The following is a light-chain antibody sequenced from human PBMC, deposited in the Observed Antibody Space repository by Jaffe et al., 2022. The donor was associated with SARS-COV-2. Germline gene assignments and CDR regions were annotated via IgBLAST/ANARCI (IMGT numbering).Light chain of an antibody. Sequence: AIRMTQSPSSFSASTGDRVTITCRASQGISSYLAWYQQKPGKAPKLLIYAASTLQSGVPSRFSGSGSGTDFTLTISCLQSEDFATYYCQQYYSYPANFGGGTKVEIK. J-gene: IGKJ4*01. CDR1: QGISSY. CDR2: AAS. V-gene: IGKV1-8*01. CDR3: QQYYSYPAN.